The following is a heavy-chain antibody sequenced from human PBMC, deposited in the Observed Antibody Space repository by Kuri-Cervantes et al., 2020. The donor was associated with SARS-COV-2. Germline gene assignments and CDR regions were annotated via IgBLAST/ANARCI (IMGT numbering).Heavy chain of an antibody. CDR2: IYHSGST. D-gene: IGHD1-26*01. J-gene: IGHJ4*02. CDR1: GGSISSHY. Sequence: SETLSLTCTVSGGSISSHYWGWIRQPPGKGLEWIGSIYHSGSTYYNPSLKSRVTISVDTSKNQFSLKLSSVTAADTAVYYCARLIMRELVWDYWGQGTLVTVSS. CDR3: ARLIMRELVWDY. V-gene: IGHV4-39*07.